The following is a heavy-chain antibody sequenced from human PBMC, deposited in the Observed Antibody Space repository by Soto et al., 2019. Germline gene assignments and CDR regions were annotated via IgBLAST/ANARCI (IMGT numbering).Heavy chain of an antibody. V-gene: IGHV4-34*01. CDR3: ARHSYYYGSTYGCWLDP. CDR2: INHSGST. CDR1: GGSLSGYY. J-gene: IGHJ5*02. Sequence: SETLSLTCAVYGGSLSGYYWSWIRQPPGKGLEWIGEINHSGSTNYNPSLKSRVTISVDTSKNQFSLKLSSVTAADTAVYYCARHSYYYGSTYGCWLDPWGQGTLVT. D-gene: IGHD3-10*01.